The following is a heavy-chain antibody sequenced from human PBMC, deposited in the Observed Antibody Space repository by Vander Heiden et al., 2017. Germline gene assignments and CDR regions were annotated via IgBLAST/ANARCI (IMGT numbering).Heavy chain of an antibody. CDR3: AKYYDSSGLGYYFDY. CDR1: GFTFSGYG. J-gene: IGHJ4*02. Sequence: QVQLVESGGGVVQPGRSLRLSCAASGFTFSGYGMHWVRQAPGKGWEWVAVRSYDGSNKYYADSVKGRFTISRDNSKNTLYLQMNSLRAEDTAVYYCAKYYDSSGLGYYFDYWGQGTLVTVSS. D-gene: IGHD3-22*01. V-gene: IGHV3-30*18. CDR2: RSYDGSNK.